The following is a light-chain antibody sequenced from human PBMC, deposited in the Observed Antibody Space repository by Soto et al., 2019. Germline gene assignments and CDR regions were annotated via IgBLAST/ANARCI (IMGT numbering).Light chain of an antibody. CDR2: LGS. J-gene: IGKJ1*01. CDR3: MQTLLTWT. Sequence: DIVMTQSPLSLPVTPGEPASISCRSSQSLLHSNGYTYLDWYLQRPGQSPQLLIYLGSYRDSGVPDRFSGSGSGTDFTLKISRVEAGDVGVYYCMQTLLTWTFGQGTKVEIK. CDR1: QSLLHSNGYTY. V-gene: IGKV2-28*01.